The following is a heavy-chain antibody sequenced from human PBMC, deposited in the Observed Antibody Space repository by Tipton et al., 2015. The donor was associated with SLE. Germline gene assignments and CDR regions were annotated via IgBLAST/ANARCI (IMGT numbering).Heavy chain of an antibody. CDR2: ISYDGSNK. D-gene: IGHD6-13*01. J-gene: IGHJ4*02. V-gene: IGHV3-30*19. CDR3: ARAPGGIAAAGRVDY. CDR1: GFTFSSYG. Sequence: SGFTFSSYGMHWVRQAPGKGLEWVAVISYDGSNKYYADPVKGRFTISRDNSKNTLYLQMNSLRAEDTAVYYCARAPGGIAAAGRVDYWGQGTLVTVSS.